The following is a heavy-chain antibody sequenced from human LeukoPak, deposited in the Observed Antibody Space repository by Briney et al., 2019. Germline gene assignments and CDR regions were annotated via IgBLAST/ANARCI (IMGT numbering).Heavy chain of an antibody. D-gene: IGHD3-22*01. J-gene: IGHJ2*01. CDR1: GGSFSGYY. CDR2: IYYSGST. V-gene: IGHV4-59*08. Sequence: PSETLSLTCAVYGGSFSGYYWSWIRQPPGKGLEWIGYIYYSGSTNYNPSLKSRVTISVDTSKNQFSLKLSSVTAADTAVYYCAGTYYYDSSGYYPTYWYFDLWGRGTLVTVSS. CDR3: AGTYYYDSSGYYPTYWYFDL.